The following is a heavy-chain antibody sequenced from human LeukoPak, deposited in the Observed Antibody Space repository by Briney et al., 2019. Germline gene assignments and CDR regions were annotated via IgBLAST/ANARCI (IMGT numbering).Heavy chain of an antibody. J-gene: IGHJ4*02. CDR2: IYPGDSDT. D-gene: IGHD1-1*01. Sequence: GESLKISCKGSGYSFSMYWIGWVRQMPGKGLEWMGIIYPGDSDTRYSPSFQGQVTISADKSISTAYLQWTSLKASDTAVYYCARERWGNLDFWGQGTLVTVSS. CDR1: GYSFSMYW. V-gene: IGHV5-51*01. CDR3: ARERWGNLDF.